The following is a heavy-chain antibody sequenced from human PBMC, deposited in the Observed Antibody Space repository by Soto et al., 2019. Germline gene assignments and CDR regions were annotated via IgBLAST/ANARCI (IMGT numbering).Heavy chain of an antibody. J-gene: IGHJ4*01. Sequence: GGSLRLSCATSGFTFNSNAMHWVRQAPGKGPEWVAFISYDGSVIYYADSVKGRFTISRDNSKNTLYLRMNSLGPEDTAVYYCAKDRATCYALDFWGHGTLVTVSS. CDR1: GFTFNSNA. CDR2: ISYDGSVI. D-gene: IGHD3-16*01. V-gene: IGHV3-30*18. CDR3: AKDRATCYALDF.